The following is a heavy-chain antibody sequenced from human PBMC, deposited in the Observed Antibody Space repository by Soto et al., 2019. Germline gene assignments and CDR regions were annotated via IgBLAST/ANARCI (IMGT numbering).Heavy chain of an antibody. CDR1: GFTVSSKY. V-gene: IGHV3-66*04. CDR3: ASQSSNNWYYYGMDV. J-gene: IGHJ6*02. CDR2: IYSGGTT. Sequence: HPGGSLRLSCAASGFTVSSKYMSWVRQAPGKGLEWVSVIYSGGTTYSADSVKGRFTISRDNSKNTLYLQMNSLRVEDTAVYYCASQSSNNWYYYGMDVWGQGTTVTVSS. D-gene: IGHD6-13*01.